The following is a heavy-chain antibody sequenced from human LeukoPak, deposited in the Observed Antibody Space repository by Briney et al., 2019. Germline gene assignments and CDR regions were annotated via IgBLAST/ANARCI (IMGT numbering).Heavy chain of an antibody. CDR3: ARGGYSSGYYYSRVWNWFDP. V-gene: IGHV4-39*01. D-gene: IGHD3-22*01. Sequence: PSETLSLTCTVSGGSIRSSYYYWGWIRQPPGKGLEWIGSIYDSGSTYYNPSLKSRVTISVDTSKNQFSLKLNSVTAADTAVYYCARGGYSSGYYYSRVWNWFDPWGQGTLVTVSS. CDR2: IYDSGST. CDR1: GGSIRSSYYY. J-gene: IGHJ5*02.